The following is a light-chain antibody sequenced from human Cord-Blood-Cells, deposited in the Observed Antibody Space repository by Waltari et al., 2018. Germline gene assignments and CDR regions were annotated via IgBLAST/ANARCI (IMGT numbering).Light chain of an antibody. Sequence: EIVLTQSPGTLSLSQGERATLSCRASQNVSSSYLAWYQQKPGQAPRLLIYGASSRATGIPDRFSGSGSGTDFTLTISRLEPEDFAVYYCQQYGSSPYTFGQGTKLEIK. V-gene: IGKV3-20*01. J-gene: IGKJ2*01. CDR2: GAS. CDR3: QQYGSSPYT. CDR1: QNVSSSY.